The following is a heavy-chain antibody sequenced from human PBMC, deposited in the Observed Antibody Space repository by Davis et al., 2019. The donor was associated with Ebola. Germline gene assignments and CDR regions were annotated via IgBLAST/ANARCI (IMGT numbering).Heavy chain of an antibody. CDR1: AGTFSSYA. D-gene: IGHD6-6*01. J-gene: IGHJ5*02. CDR2: IIPIFGTA. Sequence: SVKVSCKASAGTFSSYAISWVRQAPGQGLEWMGGIIPIFGTANYAQKFQSSVTITADESTSTAYMELSSLRSEDTAVYYCAREHSSSSSGGFDPWGQGTLVTVSS. CDR3: AREHSSSSSGGFDP. V-gene: IGHV1-69*13.